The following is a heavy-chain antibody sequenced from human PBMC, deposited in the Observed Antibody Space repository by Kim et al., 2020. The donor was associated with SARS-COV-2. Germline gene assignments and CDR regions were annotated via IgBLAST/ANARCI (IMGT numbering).Heavy chain of an antibody. J-gene: IGHJ6*02. Sequence: SVKVSCKASGGTFSSYAISWVRQAPGQGLEWMGGIIPIFGTANYAQKFQGRVTITADESTSTAYMELSSLRSEDTAVYYCARERGRGYYDSSGYYYYGMDVWGRGTTVTVSS. CDR2: IIPIFGTA. CDR1: GGTFSSYA. CDR3: ARERGRGYYDSSGYYYYGMDV. D-gene: IGHD3-22*01. V-gene: IGHV1-69*13.